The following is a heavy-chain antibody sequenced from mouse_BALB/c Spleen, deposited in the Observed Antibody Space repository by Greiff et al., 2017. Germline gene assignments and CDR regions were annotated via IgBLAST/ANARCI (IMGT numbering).Heavy chain of an antibody. Sequence: VKLQQSGPGLVAPSQSLSITCTVSGFSLTSYGVHWVRQPPGKGLEWLGVIWAGGSTNYNSALMSRLSISKDNSKSQVFLKMNSLQTDDTAMYYCARDEDGNYNWYFDVWGAGTTVTVSS. J-gene: IGHJ1*01. CDR1: GFSLTSYG. V-gene: IGHV2-9*02. CDR3: ARDEDGNYNWYFDV. CDR2: IWAGGST. D-gene: IGHD2-1*01.